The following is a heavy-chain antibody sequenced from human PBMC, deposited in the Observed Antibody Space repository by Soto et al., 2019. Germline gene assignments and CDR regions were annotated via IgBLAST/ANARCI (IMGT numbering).Heavy chain of an antibody. D-gene: IGHD3-16*02. CDR2: IFSNDEK. CDR1: GFSRSNARMG. Sequence: QVTLKESGPVLVKRTETLTLTCTVSGFSRSNARMGVSWIRQPPGKALEWLAHIFSNDEKSYSTSLKSRLTISKDTSKRQVVLTMTNMDPVDTSTYYCARMSVLMTFGGVIVSDFDYWGQGTLVTVSS. V-gene: IGHV2-26*01. CDR3: ARMSVLMTFGGVIVSDFDY. J-gene: IGHJ4*02.